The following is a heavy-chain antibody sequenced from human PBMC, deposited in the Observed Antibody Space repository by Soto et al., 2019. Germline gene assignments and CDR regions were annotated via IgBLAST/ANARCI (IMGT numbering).Heavy chain of an antibody. CDR3: AKPRRYSSSWYHY. D-gene: IGHD6-13*01. CDR1: GFTFSSDW. Sequence: GGSLRLSCAASGFTFSSDWMHWVRQAPGKGLVWVSRINTDGSGTSYADSVKGRFTISRDNAKNTLYLQMNSLRAEDTAVYYCAKPRRYSSSWYHYWGQGTLVTVSS. CDR2: INTDGSGT. V-gene: IGHV3-74*01. J-gene: IGHJ4*02.